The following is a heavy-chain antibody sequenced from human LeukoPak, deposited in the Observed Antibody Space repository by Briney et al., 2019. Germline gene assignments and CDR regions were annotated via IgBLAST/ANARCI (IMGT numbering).Heavy chain of an antibody. CDR2: ISPSGGST. D-gene: IGHD5-24*01. V-gene: IGHV3-23*01. Sequence: GGSLRLSCAASGFTFSSYAMNWVRQAPGKGLECISSISPSGGSTYYADPVKGRFTISRDNSKNTLYLQINSLRAEDTAIYYCAKKIGGYNSFDYWGQGTLVTVSS. J-gene: IGHJ4*02. CDR1: GFTFSSYA. CDR3: AKKIGGYNSFDY.